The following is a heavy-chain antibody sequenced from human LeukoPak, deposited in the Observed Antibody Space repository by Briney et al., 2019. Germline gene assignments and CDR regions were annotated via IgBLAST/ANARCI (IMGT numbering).Heavy chain of an antibody. CDR2: INHSGST. Sequence: SETLSLTCAVYGGSFSGYYWSWIRQPPGKGLEWIGEINHSGSTNYNPSLKSRVIISVDTSKNQFSLKLSSVTAADTAVYYCASSWAYCGGDCHNEGGAFDIWGQGTMVTVSS. D-gene: IGHD2-21*02. J-gene: IGHJ3*02. V-gene: IGHV4-34*01. CDR1: GGSFSGYY. CDR3: ASSWAYCGGDCHNEGGAFDI.